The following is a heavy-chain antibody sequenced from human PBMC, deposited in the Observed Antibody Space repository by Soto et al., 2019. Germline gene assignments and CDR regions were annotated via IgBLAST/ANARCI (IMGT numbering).Heavy chain of an antibody. CDR1: GFTFSGYA. V-gene: IGHV3-23*01. CDR3: AKFGRTQAGMDV. J-gene: IGHJ6*02. CDR2: ISGSGGST. D-gene: IGHD2-2*01. Sequence: GGSLRLSCAASGFTFSGYAMIWVRQAPGKGLEWVSAISGSGGSTYYADSVKGRFAISRDNSKNTLYLQMNSLRAEDTAVYYCAKFGRTQAGMDVWGQGTTVTAP.